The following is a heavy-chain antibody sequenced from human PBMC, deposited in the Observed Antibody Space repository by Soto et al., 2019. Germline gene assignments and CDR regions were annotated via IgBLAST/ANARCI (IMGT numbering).Heavy chain of an antibody. D-gene: IGHD6-13*01. CDR3: ARESGGDSSSSPHSYYGMDV. Sequence: QIQLVQSGAEVKKPGASVKVSCRASGYTFTNYAITWVRQAPGQGLEWMGCFSTYNGNTNYAQKLQGRVTMTTDAPTSTANVALRSLRSNDPPVYYCARESGGDSSSSPHSYYGMDVWGQGTTVTVSS. J-gene: IGHJ6*02. V-gene: IGHV1-18*01. CDR2: FSTYNGNT. CDR1: GYTFTNYA.